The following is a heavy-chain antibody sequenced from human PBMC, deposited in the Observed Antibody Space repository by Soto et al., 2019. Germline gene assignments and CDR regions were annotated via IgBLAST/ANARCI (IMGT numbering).Heavy chain of an antibody. CDR1: GFTFSSYG. CDR3: AREVLVRGIKYHGMDV. Sequence: QVQLVESGGGVVQSGRSLSLSCAASGFTFSSYGIHWVRQAPGKGLEWVAVIWYDGSNKYYADSVKGRFTISRDNSKNTLYLQMNSLRAEDTAVYYCAREVLVRGIKYHGMDVWGQGTTVTVSS. J-gene: IGHJ6*02. V-gene: IGHV3-33*01. D-gene: IGHD3-10*01. CDR2: IWYDGSNK.